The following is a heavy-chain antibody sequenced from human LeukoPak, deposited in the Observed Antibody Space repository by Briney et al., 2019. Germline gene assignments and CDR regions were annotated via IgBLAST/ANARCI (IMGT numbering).Heavy chain of an antibody. CDR2: IYYSGST. Sequence: SETLSLTCTVSGGSISSYYWSWIRQPPGKGLEWIGYIYYSGSTNYNPSLKSRVTISVDTSKNQFSLKLSSVTAADTAVHYCARFSIGSYDYYFDYWGQGTLVTVSS. CDR3: ARFSIGSYDYYFDY. D-gene: IGHD6-19*01. CDR1: GGSISSYY. J-gene: IGHJ4*02. V-gene: IGHV4-59*08.